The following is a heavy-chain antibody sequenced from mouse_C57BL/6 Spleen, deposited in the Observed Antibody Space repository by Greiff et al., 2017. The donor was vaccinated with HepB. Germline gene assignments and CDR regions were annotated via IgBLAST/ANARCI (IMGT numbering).Heavy chain of an antibody. D-gene: IGHD1-1*02. CDR3: ARRERGNSFDY. V-gene: IGHV1-80*01. CDR1: GYAFSSYW. Sequence: VQLQQSGAELVKPGASVKISCKASGYAFSSYWMNWVKQRPGKGLEWIGQIYPGDGDTNYNGKFKGKATLTADKSSSTAYMQLSSLTSEDSAVYFCARRERGNSFDYWGQGTTLTVSS. CDR2: IYPGDGDT. J-gene: IGHJ2*01.